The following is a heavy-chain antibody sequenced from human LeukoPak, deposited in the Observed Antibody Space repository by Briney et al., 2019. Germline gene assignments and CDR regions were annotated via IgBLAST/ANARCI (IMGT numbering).Heavy chain of an antibody. CDR1: GFTFSSYS. D-gene: IGHD6-19*01. J-gene: IGHJ6*02. V-gene: IGHV3-21*01. Sequence: GGSLRLSCAASGFTFSSYSMNWVRQAPGKGLVWVSSITSSSNYIYYADSVKGRFTISRDNAKNSLYLQMNSLRAEDTAMYYCARDRYSSGRWSEEEWDVWGQGTTVTVSS. CDR3: ARDRYSSGRWSEEEWDV. CDR2: ITSSSNYI.